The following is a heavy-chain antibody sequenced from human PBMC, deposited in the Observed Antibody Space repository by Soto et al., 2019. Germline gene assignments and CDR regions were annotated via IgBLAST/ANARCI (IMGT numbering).Heavy chain of an antibody. CDR2: ISGSGGST. CDR1: GFTFSSYA. J-gene: IGHJ4*02. Sequence: EVQLLESGGGLVQPGGSLRLSCAASGFTFSSYAMSWVRQAPGKGLEWVSTISGSGGSTFYADSVKGRFTISRDNSNNALYMQMNSLRAEDTAIYYCARSLSGVRSIDYWGQGTLVTVSS. CDR3: ARSLSGVRSIDY. V-gene: IGHV3-23*01. D-gene: IGHD3-10*01.